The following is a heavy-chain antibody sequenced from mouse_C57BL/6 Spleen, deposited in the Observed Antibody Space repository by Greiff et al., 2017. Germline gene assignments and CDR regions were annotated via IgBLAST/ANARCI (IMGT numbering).Heavy chain of an antibody. D-gene: IGHD6-2*01. J-gene: IGHJ2*01. CDR3: AVHEDGLNFDY. V-gene: IGHV1-62-2*01. Sequence: QVQLKQSGAELVKPGASVTLSCKASGYTFTEYTIHWVKQRSGQGLEWIGRFYPGSGSIKYNENFKDKATLTADKSSSTVYMELSRLTSENSAVYFCAVHEDGLNFDYWSQGTTLTVSS. CDR2: FYPGSGSI. CDR1: GYTFTEYT.